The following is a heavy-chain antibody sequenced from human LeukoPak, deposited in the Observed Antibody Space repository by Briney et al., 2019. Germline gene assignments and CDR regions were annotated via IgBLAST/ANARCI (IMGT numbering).Heavy chain of an antibody. D-gene: IGHD3-22*01. CDR3: ARDSPLRDSSGYYSLDY. CDR2: IYYSGST. V-gene: IGHV4-31*03. J-gene: IGHJ4*02. Sequence: SETLSLTCTVSGGSISSGGYYWSWIRQHPGQGLDWIGYIYYSGSTYYNPSLKSRVTISVDTSKNQFSLMLSSVTAADTAVYYCARDSPLRDSSGYYSLDYWGQGTLVTVSS. CDR1: GGSISSGGYY.